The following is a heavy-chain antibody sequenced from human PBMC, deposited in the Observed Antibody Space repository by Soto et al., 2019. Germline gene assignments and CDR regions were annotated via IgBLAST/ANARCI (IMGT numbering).Heavy chain of an antibody. V-gene: IGHV3-33*01. CDR1: GFTFNNYA. D-gene: IGHD6-13*01. J-gene: IGHJ4*02. Sequence: GGSLRLSCAASGFTFNNYAMHWVRQAPGKGLEWVAVVWYDGSNKYYADSVRGRFTISRDTSKNTAFLQMDSLRAEDTAIYYCARDSGRGRASGWFFAYWGQGTLVTVS. CDR3: ARDSGRGRASGWFFAY. CDR2: VWYDGSNK.